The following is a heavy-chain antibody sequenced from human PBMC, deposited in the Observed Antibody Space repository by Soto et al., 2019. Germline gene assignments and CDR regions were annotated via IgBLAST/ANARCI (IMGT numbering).Heavy chain of an antibody. J-gene: IGHJ6*02. CDR2: IYYDGSNK. CDR1: GFIFNRYG. Sequence: QVQLVESGGGVVHPGRSLRLSCAASGFIFNRYGMHWVRQVPGKGLEWVADIYYDGSNKYYADSVEGRFTISRDNSKNTLYLQMNNLRVEDTAVYYCARGPGRPSLRYNGTDVWGQGTTVTVSS. CDR3: ARGPGRPSLRYNGTDV. V-gene: IGHV3-33*01.